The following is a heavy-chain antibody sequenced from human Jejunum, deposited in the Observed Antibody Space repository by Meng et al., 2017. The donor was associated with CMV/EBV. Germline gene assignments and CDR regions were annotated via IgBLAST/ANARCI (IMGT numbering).Heavy chain of an antibody. CDR1: GGSISGSDW. CDR3: ARHMLSNIVYGMDV. CDR2: ITHGGTA. V-gene: IGHV4-4*02. D-gene: IGHD3-16*01. Sequence: GGSISGSDWWSWVRQAPTKGLEWIGEITHGGTASYSPSLKGRVTMSVDKSKSQFSLKLISVTASDTAIYYCARHMLSNIVYGMDVWGQGTTVTVSS. J-gene: IGHJ6*02.